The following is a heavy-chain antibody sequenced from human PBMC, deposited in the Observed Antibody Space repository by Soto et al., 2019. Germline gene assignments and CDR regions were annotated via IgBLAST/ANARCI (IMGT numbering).Heavy chain of an antibody. V-gene: IGHV1-18*01. J-gene: IGHJ6*02. CDR1: GYAFTRSG. CDR3: AREGVAPYYYYGMDV. Sequence: ASVKVSCKASGYAFTRSGISWVRQAPGQGLEWMGWISTYNGDTNYAQTFQGGVTMTTDTSTSTVHMEVRSLRSDDTAVYYCAREGVAPYYYYGMDVWGQGTPVTVLL. CDR2: ISTYNGDT. D-gene: IGHD5-12*01.